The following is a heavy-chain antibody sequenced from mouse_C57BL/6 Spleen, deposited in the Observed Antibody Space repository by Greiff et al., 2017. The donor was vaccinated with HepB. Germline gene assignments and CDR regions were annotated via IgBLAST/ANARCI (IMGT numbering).Heavy chain of an antibody. CDR3: ARDEYYGSRPWFAY. Sequence: DVMLVESGGGLVKPGGSLKLSCAASGFTFSSYAMSWVRQTPEKRLEWVATISDGGSYTYYPDNVKGRFTISRDNAKNNLYLQMSHLKSEDTAMYYCARDEYYGSRPWFAYWGQGTLVTVSA. D-gene: IGHD1-1*01. J-gene: IGHJ3*01. V-gene: IGHV5-4*01. CDR2: ISDGGSYT. CDR1: GFTFSSYA.